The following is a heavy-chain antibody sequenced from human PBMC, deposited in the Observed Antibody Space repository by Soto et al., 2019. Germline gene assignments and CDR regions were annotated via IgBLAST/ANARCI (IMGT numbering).Heavy chain of an antibody. Sequence: SVTMSLTCTVSDVYIRSYCLIWIRQHPGKGLEWIGYIYYSGSTNYNPSLKSRVTISVDTSKNQFSLKLSSVTAADTAVYYCARESDFPWFGESYFDYWGQGTLVTVSS. CDR3: ARESDFPWFGESYFDY. CDR2: IYYSGST. CDR1: DVYIRSYC. J-gene: IGHJ4*02. V-gene: IGHV4-59*13. D-gene: IGHD3-10*01.